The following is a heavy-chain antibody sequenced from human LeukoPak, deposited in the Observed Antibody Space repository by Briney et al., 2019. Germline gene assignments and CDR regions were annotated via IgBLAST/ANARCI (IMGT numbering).Heavy chain of an antibody. CDR2: INYRGST. D-gene: IGHD6-19*01. V-gene: IGHV4-39*01. CDR1: GGSISSGSYC. J-gene: IGHJ3*02. Sequence: PAETLSLTCTVSGGSISSGSYCWIWIRQPPGMGLEWIGSINYRGSTYYNPSLKSRGTISVDTYKNQFSLKLSSVTAADTALYYCARQIAVAGEWAFDIWGQGTMVSVSS. CDR3: ARQIAVAGEWAFDI.